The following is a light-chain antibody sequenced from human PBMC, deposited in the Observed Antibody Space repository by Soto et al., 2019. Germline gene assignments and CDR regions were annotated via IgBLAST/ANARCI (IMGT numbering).Light chain of an antibody. V-gene: IGKV3-20*01. CDR3: QQYGSSPPYT. Sequence: ENVLTQSPGTLSLSPGERATLSCRASQSVSSSYLAWYQQKPGQAPRLLIYGASSRATGIPDRFSGRGSGTDFTLTISRLEPEDFAVYYCQQYGSSPPYTFGQGTKVDI. J-gene: IGKJ2*01. CDR1: QSVSSSY. CDR2: GAS.